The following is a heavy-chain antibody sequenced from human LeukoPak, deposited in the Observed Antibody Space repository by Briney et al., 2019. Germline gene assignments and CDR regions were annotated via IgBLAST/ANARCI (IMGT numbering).Heavy chain of an antibody. J-gene: IGHJ4*02. D-gene: IGHD3-16*01. CDR3: ARDYVIGDQLALDY. V-gene: IGHV3-20*04. CDR1: GFNFDEYG. CDR2: INWSGGDT. Sequence: GGSLRLSCAASGFNFDEYGMTWVRQAPGKGLEWVSSINWSGGDTIYAESVKGRFTFSRDNAKNSLYLQVNILRAEDTALYYCARDYVIGDQLALDYWGQGTLVTVSS.